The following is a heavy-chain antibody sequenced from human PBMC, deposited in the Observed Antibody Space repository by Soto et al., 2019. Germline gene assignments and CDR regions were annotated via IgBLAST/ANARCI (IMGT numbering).Heavy chain of an antibody. CDR3: AKPTRGLPSTINSFDY. Sequence: GGSLRLSCAASGFTFSSYAMSWVRQAPGKGPEWVSAISGSGGSTYYADSVKGRFTISRDNSKNTLYLQMNSLRAEDTAVYYCAKPTRGLPSTINSFDYWGQGTLVTVSS. D-gene: IGHD4-17*01. CDR2: ISGSGGST. V-gene: IGHV3-23*01. J-gene: IGHJ4*02. CDR1: GFTFSSYA.